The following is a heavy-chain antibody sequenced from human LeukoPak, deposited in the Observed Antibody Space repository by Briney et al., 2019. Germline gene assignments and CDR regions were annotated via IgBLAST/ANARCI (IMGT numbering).Heavy chain of an antibody. CDR3: ARWWLVGATWYFDY. V-gene: IGHV1-18*01. CDR2: ISAYNGNT. J-gene: IGHJ4*02. CDR1: GYTFTSYG. D-gene: IGHD1-26*01. Sequence: ASVKVSCKASGYTFTSYGISWVRQAPRQGLEWMGWISAYNGNTNYAQKLQGRVTMTTDTSTSTAYMELRSLRSDDTAVYYCARWWLVGATWYFDYWGQGTLVTVSS.